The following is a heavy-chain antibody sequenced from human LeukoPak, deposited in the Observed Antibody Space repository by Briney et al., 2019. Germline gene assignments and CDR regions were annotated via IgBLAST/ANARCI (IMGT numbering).Heavy chain of an antibody. J-gene: IGHJ3*01. CDR1: GFTFSDYY. D-gene: IGHD7-27*01. CDR3: AREGATGDQDAFDL. Sequence: GGSLRLSCAASGFTFSDYYMSWIRQAPGKGLEWVSYISSSGSTIYYADSVKGRYTISRDNAKNSLYLQMNSLRAEDTALYYCAREGATGDQDAFDLWGQGTMVIVSS. V-gene: IGHV3-11*01. CDR2: ISSSGSTI.